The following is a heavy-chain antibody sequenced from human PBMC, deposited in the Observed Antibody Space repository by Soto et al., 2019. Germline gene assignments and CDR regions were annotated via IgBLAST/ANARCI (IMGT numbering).Heavy chain of an antibody. CDR3: ASYSGYDSGHDY. V-gene: IGHV4-59*01. Sequence: SETLSLTCTVSGGSISSYYWSWIRQPPGKGLEWIGYIYYSGSTNYNPSLKSRVTISVDTSKNQFSLKLSSVTAADTAVYYCASYSGYDSGHDYWGQGTLVTVSS. D-gene: IGHD5-12*01. J-gene: IGHJ4*02. CDR2: IYYSGST. CDR1: GGSISSYY.